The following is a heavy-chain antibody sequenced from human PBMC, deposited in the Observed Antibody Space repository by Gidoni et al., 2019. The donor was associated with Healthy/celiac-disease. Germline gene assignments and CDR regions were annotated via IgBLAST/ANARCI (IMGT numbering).Heavy chain of an antibody. D-gene: IGHD3-3*01. CDR1: GGSISSSSYY. CDR2: IYYSGST. V-gene: IGHV4-39*01. Sequence: QLQLQESGPGLVKPSETLSLTCTVSGGSISSSSYYWGWIRQPPGKGLEWIGSIYYSGSTYYNPSLKSRVTISVDTSKNQFSLKLSSVTAADTAVYYCARQGKGYDFWSGFGYWGQGTLVTVSS. CDR3: ARQGKGYDFWSGFGY. J-gene: IGHJ4*02.